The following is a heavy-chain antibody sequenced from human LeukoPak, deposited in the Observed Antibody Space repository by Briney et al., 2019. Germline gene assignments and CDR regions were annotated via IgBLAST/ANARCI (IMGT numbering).Heavy chain of an antibody. Sequence: SETLSLTCTVSGGSISSYYWSWIRQPPGKGLEWIGYIYYSGSTNYNPSFKSRVTISVDTSKNQFSLKLSSVTAADTAVYYCARGPSYGSGSYCGDSFDIWGQGTMVTVSS. CDR1: GGSISSYY. CDR2: IYYSGST. D-gene: IGHD3-10*01. CDR3: ARGPSYGSGSYCGDSFDI. V-gene: IGHV4-59*01. J-gene: IGHJ3*02.